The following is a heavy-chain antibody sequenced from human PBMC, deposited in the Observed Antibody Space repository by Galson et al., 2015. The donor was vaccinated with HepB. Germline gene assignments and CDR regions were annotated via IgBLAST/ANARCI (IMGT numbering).Heavy chain of an antibody. D-gene: IGHD3-10*01. Sequence: SLRLSCAASGFTFSSYSMNWVRQAPGKGLEWVSSISSSSSYIYYADSVKGRFTISRDNAKNSLYLQMNSLRAEDTAVYYCARDRRGGDYGMDVWGQGTTVTVSS. V-gene: IGHV3-21*01. J-gene: IGHJ6*02. CDR1: GFTFSSYS. CDR2: ISSSSSYI. CDR3: ARDRRGGDYGMDV.